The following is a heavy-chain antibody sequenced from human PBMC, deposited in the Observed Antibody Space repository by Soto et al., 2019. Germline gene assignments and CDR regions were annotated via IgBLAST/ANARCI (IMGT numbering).Heavy chain of an antibody. CDR2: ISNDGGNK. CDR3: AKALGAARGLLDY. D-gene: IGHD6-6*01. J-gene: IGHJ4*02. V-gene: IGHV3-30*18. Sequence: QVQLVESGGGAVQPGRSLRLSCAASGFTFSRYGMHWVRQAPGKGLEWVAHISNDGGNKNYGDSVKGRFTISRDNSKNTLSLQMNSLRAEDTAVYYCAKALGAARGLLDYWGQGTLVTVSS. CDR1: GFTFSRYG.